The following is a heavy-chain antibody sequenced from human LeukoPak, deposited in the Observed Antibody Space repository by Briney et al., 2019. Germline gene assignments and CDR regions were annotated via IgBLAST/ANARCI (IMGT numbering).Heavy chain of an antibody. Sequence: PGGSLRLSCAASGFTFSNAWMSWVRQAPGKGLEWVGRIKSKTDGGTTDYAAPVKGRFTISRDDSKSIAYLQMNSLRAEDTAVYYCAEGVRYSGYDTKIDYWGQGTLVTVSS. CDR3: AEGVRYSGYDTKIDY. CDR2: IKSKTDGGTT. V-gene: IGHV3-15*01. J-gene: IGHJ4*02. CDR1: GFTFSNAW. D-gene: IGHD5-12*01.